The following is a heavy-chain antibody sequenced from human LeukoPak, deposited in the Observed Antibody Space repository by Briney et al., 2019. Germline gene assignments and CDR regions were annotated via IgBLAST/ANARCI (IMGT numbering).Heavy chain of an antibody. CDR2: IYIGGTT. V-gene: IGHV3-53*01. J-gene: IGHJ4*02. D-gene: IGHD6-19*01. CDR3: ARGVAGPHEFDY. CDR1: GFNVSSNY. Sequence: GGSLRLSCAASGFNVSSNYMSWVRQAPGKWLQWVSLIYIGGTTYYAASVKGRFTISRDNSKNTLYPQMNSLRAEDTAVYFCARGVAGPHEFDYWGQGTLVTVSS.